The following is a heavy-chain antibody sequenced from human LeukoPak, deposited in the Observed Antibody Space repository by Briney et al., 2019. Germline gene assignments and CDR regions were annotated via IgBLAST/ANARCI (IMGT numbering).Heavy chain of an antibody. V-gene: IGHV3-23*01. CDR2: ISGSGGST. CDR1: GFTFSSYA. D-gene: IGHD6-13*01. CDR3: AKASLYSSSPG. Sequence: GGSLRPSCAASGFTFSSYAMSWVRQAPGKGLEWVSAISGSGGSTYYADSVMGRFTISRDNSKNTLYLQMNSLRAEDTAVYYCAKASLYSSSPGWGQGTLVTVSS. J-gene: IGHJ4*02.